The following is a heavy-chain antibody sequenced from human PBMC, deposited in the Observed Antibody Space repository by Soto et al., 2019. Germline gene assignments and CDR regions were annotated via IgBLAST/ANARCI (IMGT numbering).Heavy chain of an antibody. Sequence: QLHLVQSGAEVKKAGSSVKVSCKASGGTVSSYAITWVRQAPGKGLEWMGVFIPIFVSAHYAPKFQGRITITADESTSTAYMELRSLRSDDTAVYFCHTDRPTSSSYYPAWDYWGQGTLVTVSS. D-gene: IGHD6-13*01. CDR3: HTDRPTSSSYYPAWDY. V-gene: IGHV1-69*01. J-gene: IGHJ4*02. CDR2: FIPIFVSA. CDR1: GGTVSSYA.